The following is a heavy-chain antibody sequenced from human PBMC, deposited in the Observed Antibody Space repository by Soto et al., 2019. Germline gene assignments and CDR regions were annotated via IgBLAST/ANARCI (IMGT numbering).Heavy chain of an antibody. V-gene: IGHV3-30*18. CDR2: ISYDGSNK. D-gene: IGHD2-2*01. CDR3: ANPPRRGLGYCSSTSCPEYCDY. Sequence: QVQLVESGGGVVQPGRSLRLSCAASGFTFSSYGMHWVRQAPGKGLEWVAVISYDGSNKYYADSVKGRFTISRDNSKNTLYLQMNSLRAEDTAVYYCANPPRRGLGYCSSTSCPEYCDYWGQGTLVPVSA. CDR1: GFTFSSYG. J-gene: IGHJ4*02.